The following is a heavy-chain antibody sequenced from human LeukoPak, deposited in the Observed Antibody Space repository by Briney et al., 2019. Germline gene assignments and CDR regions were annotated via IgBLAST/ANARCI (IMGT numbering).Heavy chain of an antibody. CDR2: IYPGDSDT. V-gene: IGHV5-51*01. J-gene: IGHJ6*03. D-gene: IGHD2-21*02. Sequence: GESLKISFQGSGYSFTSNWIGWVRPMPGKGLEWMGIIYPGDSDTRYSPSFQGQVTISADKSINTAYLQWSSLKASDTAMYYCARQGDSNYYYYMDVWGKGTTVTVSS. CDR1: GYSFTSNW. CDR3: ARQGDSNYYYYMDV.